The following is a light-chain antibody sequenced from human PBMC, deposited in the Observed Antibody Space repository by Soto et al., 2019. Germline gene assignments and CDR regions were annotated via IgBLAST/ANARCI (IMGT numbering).Light chain of an antibody. J-gene: IGKJ1*01. CDR1: QSVPSTY. Sequence: VLSQSPGRLSLSPGERATLSCRASQSVPSTYFAWYQQKSGQPPRLLFSGTSNRATGIPDRFSGSGSGRDFTLTISRLEPEDFAVYFCQQFGNSPWTFGHGTKVEI. V-gene: IGKV3-20*01. CDR2: GTS. CDR3: QQFGNSPWT.